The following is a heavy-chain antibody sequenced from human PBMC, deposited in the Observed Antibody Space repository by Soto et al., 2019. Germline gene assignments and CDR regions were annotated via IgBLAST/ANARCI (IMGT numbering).Heavy chain of an antibody. V-gene: IGHV3-21*05. CDR1: GSFFSSFD. CDR2: ISRGSGNI. Sequence: EVQLVESGGGLANPGGSLRLSGEASGSFFSSFDLTWVRRAPGKGWEWVSYISRGSGNILYADSVKGRFTISRDNAKNSLYLQMNSLRAEDTAVYYCARTYGTGSLNRFDPWGQGTLVTVSS. CDR3: ARTYGTGSLNRFDP. J-gene: IGHJ5*02. D-gene: IGHD3-10*01.